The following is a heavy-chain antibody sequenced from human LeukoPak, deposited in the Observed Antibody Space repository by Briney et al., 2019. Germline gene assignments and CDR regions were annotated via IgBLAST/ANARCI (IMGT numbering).Heavy chain of an antibody. J-gene: IGHJ4*02. Sequence: GGSLRLSCVVSGFTFSSCDMSWVRQAPGKGLEWVSEFSGSGVNTYYADSARGRFTISRDNSKNTLYLQMNSLRAEDTALYYCAKDRYGSGTYGLFDYWGQGTLVTVSS. V-gene: IGHV3-23*01. CDR3: AKDRYGSGTYGLFDY. CDR2: FSGSGVNT. CDR1: GFTFSSCD. D-gene: IGHD3-10*01.